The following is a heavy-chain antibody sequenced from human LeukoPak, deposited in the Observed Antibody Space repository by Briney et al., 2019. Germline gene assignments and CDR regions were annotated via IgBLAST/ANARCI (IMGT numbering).Heavy chain of an antibody. V-gene: IGHV4-59*01. D-gene: IGHD5-18*01. CDR2: IYYSGST. J-gene: IGHJ5*02. CDR3: ARGSRYSYGALTGWFDP. Sequence: SETLSLTCTVSGGSISSYYWTWIRQPPGKGLEWIGYIYYSGSTNYNPSLKSRVTISVDTSKNRFSLKLSSVTAADTAMYYCARGSRYSYGALTGWFDPWGQGTLVTVSS. CDR1: GGSISSYY.